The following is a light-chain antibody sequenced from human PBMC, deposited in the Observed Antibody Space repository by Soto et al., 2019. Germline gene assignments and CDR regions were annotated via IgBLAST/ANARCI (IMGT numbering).Light chain of an antibody. V-gene: IGLV2-8*01. CDR1: SSDVGGYNF. Sequence: QSALTQPPSASGSPGQSVTISCTGASSDVGGYNFVSWYQQHPGKAPKLVIYDVTKLPSGVPDRFSGSKSGNTASLTVSGLQADDEADYYCSSYAGSSVPVAFGGGTKLTVL. CDR3: SSYAGSSVPVA. CDR2: DVT. J-gene: IGLJ2*01.